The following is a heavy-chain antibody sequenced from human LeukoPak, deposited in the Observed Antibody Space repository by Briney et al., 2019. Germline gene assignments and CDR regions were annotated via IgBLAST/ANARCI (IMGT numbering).Heavy chain of an antibody. CDR3: VRVACSSMTSCATVDY. D-gene: IGHD2-2*01. J-gene: IGHJ4*02. CDR2: IKSDGSAT. CDR1: GFSFTNYW. V-gene: IGHV3-74*01. Sequence: TGGSLRLSCAASGFSFTNYWMHWVRQAPGKGLVWVAHIKSDGSATRYADSVKGRFTISRDNAMNTLYLQMNSLRAEDTAVFYCVRVACSSMTSCATVDYWGQGTLVTVSS.